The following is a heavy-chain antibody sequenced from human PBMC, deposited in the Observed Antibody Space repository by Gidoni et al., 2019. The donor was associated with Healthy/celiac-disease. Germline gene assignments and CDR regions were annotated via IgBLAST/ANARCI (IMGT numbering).Heavy chain of an antibody. CDR1: GGSISRGGYY. Sequence: QVQLQESGPGLVKPSQTLSLPCTFSGGSISRGGYYWSWIRPHPRKGLEWIGYIYYSGSTYYNPSLKSRVTISVDTSKNQFSLKLSSVTAADTAVYYCARDPGGLGNLGFDYWGQGTLVTVSS. CDR2: IYYSGST. J-gene: IGHJ4*02. V-gene: IGHV4-31*03. D-gene: IGHD3-16*01. CDR3: ARDPGGLGNLGFDY.